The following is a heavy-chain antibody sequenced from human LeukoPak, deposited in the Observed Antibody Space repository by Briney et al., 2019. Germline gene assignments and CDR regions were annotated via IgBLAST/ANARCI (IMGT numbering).Heavy chain of an antibody. CDR3: GRHLYDTNNYYFFYYMDV. Sequence: SETLSLTCDVSRGSISRSSYYWGWIRQSPGKGLEWIGSIYYSGTHYGGTAYYNPPLKSRVTISVDTSKNQFSLRLSSVTAADTSVYYCGRHLYDTNNYYFFYYMDVWGKGTTVTVSS. CDR1: RGSISRSSYY. D-gene: IGHD2-8*01. V-gene: IGHV4-39*01. J-gene: IGHJ6*03. CDR2: IYYSGTHYGGTA.